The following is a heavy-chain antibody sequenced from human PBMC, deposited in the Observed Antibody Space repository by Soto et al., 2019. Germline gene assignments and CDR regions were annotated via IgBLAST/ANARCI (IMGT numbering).Heavy chain of an antibody. CDR3: ARGYY. J-gene: IGHJ4*02. CDR1: GFTFSTSW. V-gene: IGHV3-7*05. CDR2: VEGDGSVM. D-gene: IGHD2-2*01. Sequence: GGSLRLSCAASGFTFSTSWMSWVRQAPGKGLEWVANVEGDGSVMYYVDSVKGRFTISRDNAKNSLYLQMNSLRAEDTAVYYCARGYYWGQGTLVTVS.